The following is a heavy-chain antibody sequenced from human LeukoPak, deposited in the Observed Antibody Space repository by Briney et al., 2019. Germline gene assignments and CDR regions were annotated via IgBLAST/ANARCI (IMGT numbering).Heavy chain of an antibody. CDR2: ISYDGSNK. CDR3: ARDWTGFDY. D-gene: IGHD3/OR15-3a*01. J-gene: IGHJ4*02. CDR1: GFTFSSYA. V-gene: IGHV3-30-3*01. Sequence: AGGSLRLSCAASGFTFSSYAMHWVRQAPGKGLEWVAVISYDGSNKYYADSVKGRFTISRDNSKNTLYLQMNSLRAEDTAVYYCARDWTGFDYWGQGTLVTVSS.